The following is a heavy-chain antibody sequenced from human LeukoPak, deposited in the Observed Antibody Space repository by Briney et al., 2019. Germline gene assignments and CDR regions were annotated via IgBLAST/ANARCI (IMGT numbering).Heavy chain of an antibody. CDR1: GGTFSSYA. D-gene: IGHD1-26*01. V-gene: IGHV1-69*15. CDR3: SRGGVVGATKDFDY. J-gene: IGHJ4*02. CDR2: ITPMFVAS. Sequence: GSSVKVSCKASGGTFSSYAISWVRQAPGQGLEWMGSITPMFVASNYAQKLQGKVTISADESTGTAHMELGSLGSEGRADYYCSRGGVVGATKDFDYWGQGTLVTVSS.